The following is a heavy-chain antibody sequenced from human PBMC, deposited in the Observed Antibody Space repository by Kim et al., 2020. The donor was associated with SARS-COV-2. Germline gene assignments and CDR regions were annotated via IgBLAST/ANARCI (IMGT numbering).Heavy chain of an antibody. Sequence: ASVKVSCTTSGYTFTTNDIHWVRQAPGQRLEWMGWISVGNGKTKSSQKFQGRVTLTSDTSASAAYMELSSLGSEGTAVYYCARSRSLDYWGQGTLVTVAS. V-gene: IGHV1-3*01. CDR1: GYTFTTND. D-gene: IGHD1-26*01. CDR2: ISVGNGKT. CDR3: ARSRSLDY. J-gene: IGHJ4*02.